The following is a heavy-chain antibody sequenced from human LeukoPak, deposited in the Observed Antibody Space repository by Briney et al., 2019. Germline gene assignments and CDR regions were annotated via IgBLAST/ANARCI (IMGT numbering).Heavy chain of an antibody. V-gene: IGHV1-46*01. J-gene: IGHJ4*02. CDR2: IYPRDGST. Sequence: ASVTVSCTASGYTFTSNYIHWVRQAPGQGLEWMGMIYPRDGSTSYAQKFHGRVTVTRDTSTSTVHMELSGLRSEDTAVYYCARDQEGFDYWGQGTLVTVSS. CDR3: ARDQEGFDY. CDR1: GYTFTSNY.